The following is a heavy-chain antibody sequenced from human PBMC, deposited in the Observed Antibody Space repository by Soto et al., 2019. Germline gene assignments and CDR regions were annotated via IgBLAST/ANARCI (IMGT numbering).Heavy chain of an antibody. CDR3: AIITRVFSMDV. CDR1: GFTFSAYW. CDR2: IKHDGSEK. Sequence: EVQLVESGGGLVQPGGSLRLSCAASGFTFSAYWMSWVRQTPGKGLEWVANIKHDGSEKYYVDSVKGRFTISRDNAKNSLFLDMNSLRAEDTAVFYCAIITRVFSMDVWGQGTTVTVSS. J-gene: IGHJ6*02. D-gene: IGHD1-20*01. V-gene: IGHV3-7*01.